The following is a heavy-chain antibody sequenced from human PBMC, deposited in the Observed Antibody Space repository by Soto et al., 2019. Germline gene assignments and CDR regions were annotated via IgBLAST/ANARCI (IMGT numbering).Heavy chain of an antibody. D-gene: IGHD4-17*01. J-gene: IGHJ6*03. V-gene: IGHV3-7*01. CDR3: ARVDRMTTYYYYYYMDV. CDR1: GFTFSSYW. CDR2: IKQDGSEK. Sequence: GGSLRLSCAASGFTFSSYWMSWVRQAPGKGLEWVANIKQDGSEKYYVDSVKGRFTISRDNAKNSLYLQMNSLRAEDTAVYYCARVDRMTTYYYYYYMDVWGKGTTVTVSS.